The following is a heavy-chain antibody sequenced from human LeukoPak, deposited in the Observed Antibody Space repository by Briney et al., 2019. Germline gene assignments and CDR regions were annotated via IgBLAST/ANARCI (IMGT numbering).Heavy chain of an antibody. CDR2: IYHSGST. V-gene: IGHV4-4*02. CDR1: GFTFSSYW. Sequence: GSLRLSCAASGFTFSSYWMHWVRQPPGKGLEWIGEIYHSGSTNYNPSLKSRVTISVDKSKNQFSLKLSSVTAADTAVYYCAKYSSSWATNYFDYWGQGTLVTISS. CDR3: AKYSSSWATNYFDY. D-gene: IGHD6-13*01. J-gene: IGHJ4*02.